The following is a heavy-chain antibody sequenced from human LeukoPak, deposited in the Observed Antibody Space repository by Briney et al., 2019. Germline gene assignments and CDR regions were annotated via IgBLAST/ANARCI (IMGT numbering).Heavy chain of an antibody. CDR3: ARPAELLTYAFDI. CDR2: IYYSGST. D-gene: IGHD3-10*01. J-gene: IGHJ3*02. CDR1: GGSISSYY. V-gene: IGHV4-59*08. Sequence: PSETLSLTCTVSGGSISSYYWSWIRQPPGKGLEWIGYIYYSGSTNYNPSLKSRVTISVDTSKNQFSLKLSSATAADTAVYYCARPAELLTYAFDIWGQGTMVTVSS.